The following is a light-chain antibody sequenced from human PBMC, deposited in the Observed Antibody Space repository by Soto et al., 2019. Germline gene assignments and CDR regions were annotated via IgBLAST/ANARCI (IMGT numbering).Light chain of an antibody. CDR1: QSIRSY. V-gene: IGKV1-39*01. J-gene: IGKJ3*01. CDR3: QQSYSTPFT. CDR2: AAS. Sequence: DIQMTQFPSSLSASVGDRITITCRASQSIRSYLNWFHQKPGKAPKLLIFAASSLQGGVPSRFSGSGSGTDFTLTISSLQPEDFVTYYCQQSYSTPFTFGPGTKVDIK.